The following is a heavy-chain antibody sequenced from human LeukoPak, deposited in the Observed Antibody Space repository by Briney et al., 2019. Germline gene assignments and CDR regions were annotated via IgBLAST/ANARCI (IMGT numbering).Heavy chain of an antibody. CDR1: AYTSPNYG. Sequence: ASVKVSCKASAYTSPNYGITWVRQAPGRGLEWMGWISTYNGNTQYAQNFQGRLTMTTDTPTKTVYMELRSLRSNDTAVYYCALPAKGAFFYYYMEVWGQGTTVTVSS. J-gene: IGHJ6*03. CDR3: ALPAKGAFFYYYMEV. D-gene: IGHD2-2*01. CDR2: ISTYNGNT. V-gene: IGHV1-18*01.